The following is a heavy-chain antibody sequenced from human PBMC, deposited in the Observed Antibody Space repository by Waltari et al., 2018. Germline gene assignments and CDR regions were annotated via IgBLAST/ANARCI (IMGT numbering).Heavy chain of an antibody. D-gene: IGHD3-3*01. Sequence: QVQLVQSGAEVKKPGASVKVSCKASGYTFTSYDINWVRQATGQGLEWMGWMNPNSGNTGYAQKFQGRVTMTRNTSRSTAYMELRSLRSEDTAVYYCARVPQPYYDFWSGYLRPYWYFDLWGRGTLVTVSS. CDR2: MNPNSGNT. CDR1: GYTFTSYD. V-gene: IGHV1-8*01. CDR3: ARVPQPYYDFWSGYLRPYWYFDL. J-gene: IGHJ2*01.